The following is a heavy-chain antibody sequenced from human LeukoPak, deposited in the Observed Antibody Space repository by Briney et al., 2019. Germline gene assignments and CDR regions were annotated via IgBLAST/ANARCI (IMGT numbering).Heavy chain of an antibody. CDR2: INPNSGGT. Sequence: ASVKVSCKASGYTFTGYYMHWVRQAPGQGPEWMGWINPNSGGTNYAQKFQGRVTMTRDTSISTAYMELSRLRSDDTAVYYCARVAGTTGSRWFDPWGQGTLVTVSS. CDR1: GYTFTGYY. J-gene: IGHJ5*02. D-gene: IGHD1-1*01. CDR3: ARVAGTTGSRWFDP. V-gene: IGHV1-2*02.